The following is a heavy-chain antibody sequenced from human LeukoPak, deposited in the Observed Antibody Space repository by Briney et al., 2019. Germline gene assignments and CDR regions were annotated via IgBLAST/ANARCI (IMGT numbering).Heavy chain of an antibody. CDR1: GFIFRTFW. D-gene: IGHD6-25*01. CDR2: ISGSGGST. J-gene: IGHJ5*02. CDR3: AKDRGRGGNWFDP. Sequence: PPGGSLRLSCAASGFIFRTFWMHWVRQAPGKGLEWVSAISGSGGSTYYADSVKGRFTISRDNPKNTLYLQMNSLRAEDTAVYYCAKDRGRGGNWFDPWGQGTLVTVSS. V-gene: IGHV3-23*01.